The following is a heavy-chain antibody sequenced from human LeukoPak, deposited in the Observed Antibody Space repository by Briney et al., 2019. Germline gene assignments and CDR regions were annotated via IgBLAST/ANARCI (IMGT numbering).Heavy chain of an antibody. CDR3: AAEGYSYGYFDY. J-gene: IGHJ4*02. V-gene: IGHV1-58*02. D-gene: IGHD5-18*01. Sequence: SVTVSCKASGFTFTSSAMQWVRQARGQRLEWIGWIVVGSGNTNYAQKFQERVTITRDMSTSTAYMELSSLRSEDTAVYYCAAEGYSYGYFDYWGQGTLVTVSS. CDR1: GFTFTSSA. CDR2: IVVGSGNT.